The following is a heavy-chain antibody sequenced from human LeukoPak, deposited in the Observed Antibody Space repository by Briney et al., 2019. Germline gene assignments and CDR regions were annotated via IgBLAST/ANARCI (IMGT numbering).Heavy chain of an antibody. CDR2: ISYDGSNK. D-gene: IGHD5-18*01. V-gene: IGHV3-30-3*01. Sequence: GGSLRLSCAASGFTFSSYAMHWVRQAPGKGLEWVAVISYDGSNKYYADSVKGRFTISRDNPKNTLYLQMNSLRAEDTAVYYCARDRDTAMVTRTYYFDYWGQGTLVTVPS. J-gene: IGHJ4*02. CDR3: ARDRDTAMVTRTYYFDY. CDR1: GFTFSSYA.